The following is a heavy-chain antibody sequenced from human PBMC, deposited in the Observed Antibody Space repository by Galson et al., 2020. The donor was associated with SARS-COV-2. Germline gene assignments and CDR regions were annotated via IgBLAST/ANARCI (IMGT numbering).Heavy chain of an antibody. V-gene: IGHV4-59*13. J-gene: IGHJ4*02. Sequence: SQTLSLTCSVSDGSISSYYWSWIRQPPGKGLEWIGYIDYSGNINYNPSLKSRVSISVDTSKNQFSLKLSSVTAADTAVYFCARAFHPIYYFDYWGQGIPVTVSS. CDR3: ARAFHPIYYFDY. CDR2: IDYSGNI. D-gene: IGHD2-2*02. CDR1: DGSISSYY.